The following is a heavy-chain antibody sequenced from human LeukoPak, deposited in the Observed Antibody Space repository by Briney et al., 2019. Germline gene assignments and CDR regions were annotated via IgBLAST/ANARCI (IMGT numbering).Heavy chain of an antibody. CDR3: ARSQSSSLIGY. V-gene: IGHV3-33*01. CDR2: IWYDGSSK. CDR1: GFSFSAYG. Sequence: PGGSLRLSCAASGFSFSAYGVHWVRQAPGKGLEWVAVIWYDGSSKDYADSVKGRFTFSRDNSKNTLYLQMNSLTVEDTAVYYCARSQSSSLIGYWGQGTLVIVSS. D-gene: IGHD6-13*01. J-gene: IGHJ4*02.